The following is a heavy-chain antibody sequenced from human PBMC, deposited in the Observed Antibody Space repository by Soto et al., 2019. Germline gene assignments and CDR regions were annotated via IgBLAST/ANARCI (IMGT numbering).Heavy chain of an antibody. J-gene: IGHJ4*02. CDR1: GYTFTDNY. Sequence: QVQLVQSGAEVKKPGASVKVSCKASGYTFTDNYMHWVRQAPGQGLEWMGWINPNSGVTNYAQKFHGXXTXTXXPSISTAYLEVRGKPSDDTAVYHCVREYLSSWFDYWGQGTLVTVPS. V-gene: IGHV1-2*02. D-gene: IGHD6-13*01. CDR3: VREYLSSWFDY. CDR2: INPNSGVT.